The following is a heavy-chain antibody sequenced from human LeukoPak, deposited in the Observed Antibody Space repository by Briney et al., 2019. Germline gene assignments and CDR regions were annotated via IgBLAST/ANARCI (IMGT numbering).Heavy chain of an antibody. CDR3: ARGRGAAAPGTSRGAYWYFDL. Sequence: PGGSLRLSCAASTFIFSNYSMNWVRQAPGKGLDWISYISSSSKVIYYADSVRGRFTISRDNAKNSLYLQMNSLRAEDTAVYYCARGRGAAAPGTSRGAYWYFDLWGRGTLVTVSS. CDR1: TFIFSNYS. CDR2: ISSSSKVI. J-gene: IGHJ2*01. D-gene: IGHD6-13*01. V-gene: IGHV3-48*01.